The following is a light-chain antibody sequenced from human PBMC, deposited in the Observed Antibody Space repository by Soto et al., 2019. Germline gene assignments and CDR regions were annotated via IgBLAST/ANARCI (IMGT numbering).Light chain of an antibody. CDR2: GAS. Sequence: SQSVSSSYLAWYQQKPGQAPRLLIYGASSRATGIPDRFSGSGSGTDFTLTISRLEPEDFAVYYCQQYGSSSITFGQGTRLEIK. CDR3: QQYGSSSIT. V-gene: IGKV3-20*01. CDR1: QSVSSSY. J-gene: IGKJ5*01.